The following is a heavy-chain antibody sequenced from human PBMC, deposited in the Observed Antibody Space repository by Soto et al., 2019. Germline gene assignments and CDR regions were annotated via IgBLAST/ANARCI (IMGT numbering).Heavy chain of an antibody. CDR2: ISYDGRNK. J-gene: IGHJ4*02. D-gene: IGHD6-19*01. V-gene: IGHV3-30*03. CDR1: GFTFSSYG. Sequence: QVQLVESGGGVVQPGRSLRLSCAASGFTFSSYGMHWVRQAPGKGLEWVAVISYDGRNKYYADSVKGRFTISRDNSKNPLYLQMNSQRAEDTAVYYCAIYSSGWYPLDYWGQGTLVTVSS. CDR3: AIYSSGWYPLDY.